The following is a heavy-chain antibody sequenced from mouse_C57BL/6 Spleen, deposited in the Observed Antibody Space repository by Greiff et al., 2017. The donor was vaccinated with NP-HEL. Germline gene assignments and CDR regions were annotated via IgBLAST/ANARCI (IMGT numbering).Heavy chain of an antibody. Sequence: QVQLQQPGAELVRPGSSVKLSCKASGYTFTSYWMDWVKQRPGQGLEWIGNIYPSDSETHYNQKFKDKATLTVDKSSSTADMQLSSLTSEDSAVYYCARRSYGNYGFAYWGQGTLVTVSA. CDR3: ARRSYGNYGFAY. J-gene: IGHJ3*01. CDR1: GYTFTSYW. CDR2: IYPSDSET. V-gene: IGHV1-61*01. D-gene: IGHD2-1*01.